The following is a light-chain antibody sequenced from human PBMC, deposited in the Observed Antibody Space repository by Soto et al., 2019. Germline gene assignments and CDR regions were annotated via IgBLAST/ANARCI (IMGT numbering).Light chain of an antibody. J-gene: IGLJ3*02. V-gene: IGLV2-14*01. CDR1: SSDVGGYNY. CDR3: SSYTSSSTWV. CDR2: EVS. Sequence: QSALTQPASVSGSPGQSITISCTGTSSDVGGYNYVSWYQQHPGKAPKLMSYEVSNRPSGVSNRFSGSKSGNTPSLTISGLQAEDEDDYYCSSYTSSSTWVFGGGTKLTVL.